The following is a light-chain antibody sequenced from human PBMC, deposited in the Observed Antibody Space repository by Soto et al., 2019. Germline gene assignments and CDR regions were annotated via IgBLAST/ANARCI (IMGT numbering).Light chain of an antibody. J-gene: IGKJ5*01. CDR2: GAS. Sequence: EIVTTQSPATLSVSPGERATLSCRASQSVSSNLAWYQQKPGQAPRLLIYGASTRATGIPARFSGSGSGTEFTLTISSLQSEDFAVYYCQQGITFGQGTRLEIK. V-gene: IGKV3-15*01. CDR3: QQGIT. CDR1: QSVSSN.